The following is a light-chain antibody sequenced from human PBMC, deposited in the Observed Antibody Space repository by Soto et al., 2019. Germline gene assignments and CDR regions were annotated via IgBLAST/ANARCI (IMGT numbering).Light chain of an antibody. CDR3: SSYTSSSTYV. CDR1: SSDVGGYNY. Sequence: QSVLTQPASVSGSPRQSIPISSPGTSSDVGGYNYVSWYQQHPCKAPKLMIYEVSNRPSGVSNRFSGSKSGNTASLTISGLQAEDEADYYCSSYTSSSTYVCGTGTKVTGL. CDR2: EVS. V-gene: IGLV2-14*01. J-gene: IGLJ1*01.